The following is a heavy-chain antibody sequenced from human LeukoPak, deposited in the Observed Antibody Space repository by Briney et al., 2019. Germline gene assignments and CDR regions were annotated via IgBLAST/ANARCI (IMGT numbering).Heavy chain of an antibody. Sequence: SVKVSCKASGGTFSSYAISWVRQAPGQGLEWMGRIIPILGIANYAQKFQGRVTITADKSTSTAYMELSSLRSEDTAVYYCARVWGPNWNYDYWGQGTLVTVPS. CDR2: IIPILGIA. CDR3: ARVWGPNWNYDY. CDR1: GGTFSSYA. D-gene: IGHD1-7*01. V-gene: IGHV1-69*04. J-gene: IGHJ4*02.